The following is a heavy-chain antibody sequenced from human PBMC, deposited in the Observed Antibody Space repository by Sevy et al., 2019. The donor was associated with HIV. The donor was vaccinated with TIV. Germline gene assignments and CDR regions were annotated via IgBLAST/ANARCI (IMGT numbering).Heavy chain of an antibody. J-gene: IGHJ4*02. D-gene: IGHD4-17*01. V-gene: IGHV3-11*06. Sequence: GGSLRLSCAASGFTFSDSYMSWIRQAPGKGLEWISYISAGSTYTNYADSLKGRFTISRDNAMNSLYLQMNSLRGEDTAVYYCARDRRNYGGQYFDYWGQGTLVTVSS. CDR2: ISAGSTYT. CDR1: GFTFSDSY. CDR3: ARDRRNYGGQYFDY.